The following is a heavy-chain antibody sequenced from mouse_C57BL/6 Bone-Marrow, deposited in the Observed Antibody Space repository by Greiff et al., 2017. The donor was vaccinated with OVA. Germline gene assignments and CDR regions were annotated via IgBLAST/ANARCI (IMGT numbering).Heavy chain of an antibody. Sequence: QVQLQESGAELARPGASVKMSCKASGYTFTSYGISWVKQRTGQGLEWIGEIYPRSGNTYYNEKFKGKATLTADKSSSTAYMELRSLTSEDSAVYFCATYYCGSSRYLYFDVRGRGTTVTVPS. J-gene: IGHJ1*03. CDR1: GYTFTSYG. V-gene: IGHV1-81*01. D-gene: IGHD1-1*01. CDR3: ATYYCGSSRYLYFDV. CDR2: IYPRSGNT.